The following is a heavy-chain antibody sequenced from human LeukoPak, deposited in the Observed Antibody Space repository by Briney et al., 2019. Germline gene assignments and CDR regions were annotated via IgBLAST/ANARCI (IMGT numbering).Heavy chain of an antibody. Sequence: SETLSLTCAVYGGSFSGYYWSWIRQPPGKGLEWIGEINHSGSTNYNPSLKSRVTISVDTSKNQFSLKLSSVTAADTAVYYCARYTTGPYNWFDPWGQGTLVTVSS. CDR3: ARYTTGPYNWFDP. CDR2: INHSGST. D-gene: IGHD1-1*01. V-gene: IGHV4-34*01. CDR1: GGSFSGYY. J-gene: IGHJ5*02.